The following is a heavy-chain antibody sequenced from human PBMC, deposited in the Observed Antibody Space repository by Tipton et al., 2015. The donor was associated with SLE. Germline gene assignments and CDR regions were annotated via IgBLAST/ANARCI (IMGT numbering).Heavy chain of an antibody. Sequence: LRLSCAASGFTFSSYEMNWVRQAPGKGLEWVGEINHSGSTNYNPSLKSRVTISVDTSKNQFSLKLSSVTAADTAVYYCARVRGSSSSGHYWGQGTLATVSS. V-gene: IGHV4-34*01. D-gene: IGHD6-6*01. J-gene: IGHJ4*02. CDR2: INHSGST. CDR1: GFTFSSYE. CDR3: ARVRGSSSSGHY.